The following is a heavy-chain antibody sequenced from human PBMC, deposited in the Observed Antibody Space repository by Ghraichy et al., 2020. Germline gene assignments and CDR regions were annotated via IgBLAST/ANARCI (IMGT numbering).Heavy chain of an antibody. Sequence: LSLTCAASGFTFSSYVMTWVRQAPGKGLEWVSGISGGGDSTLHADSVKGRFTISRDNSKYTLYLQMNSLTAEDTAVYYCAKALHYDFWSGYAYYALDVWGQGTTVTVSS. D-gene: IGHD3-3*01. CDR1: GFTFSSYV. CDR2: ISGGGDST. CDR3: AKALHYDFWSGYAYYALDV. V-gene: IGHV3-23*01. J-gene: IGHJ6*02.